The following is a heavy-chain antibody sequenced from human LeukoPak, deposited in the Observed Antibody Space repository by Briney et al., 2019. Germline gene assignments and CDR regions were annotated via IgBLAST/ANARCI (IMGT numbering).Heavy chain of an antibody. D-gene: IGHD3-10*01. Sequence: KTSETLSLTCTVSGGSISSYYWSWIRQPAGKGLEWIGRIYTSGSTNYNPSLKSRVTISIDASKNRVSLKLTSVTAADTAMFYCARSSYGWGNKPYYFDLWGQGTLVTVSS. CDR3: ARSSYGWGNKPYYFDL. CDR2: IYTSGST. V-gene: IGHV4-4*07. CDR1: GGSISSYY. J-gene: IGHJ4*02.